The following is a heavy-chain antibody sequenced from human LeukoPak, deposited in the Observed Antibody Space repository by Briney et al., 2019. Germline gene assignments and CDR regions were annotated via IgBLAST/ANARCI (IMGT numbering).Heavy chain of an antibody. V-gene: IGHV4-59*12. CDR2: IYYNGAT. CDR3: ARGVYDSSGYYYLDY. D-gene: IGHD3-22*01. CDR1: GGSISSYY. Sequence: SETLSLTCTVSGGSISSYYWNWIRQPPGKGLEWIGYIYYNGATNYSPSLKSRVTISVDMSKNQFSLKLSSVTAADTAVYYCARGVYDSSGYYYLDYWGQGTLVTVSS. J-gene: IGHJ4*02.